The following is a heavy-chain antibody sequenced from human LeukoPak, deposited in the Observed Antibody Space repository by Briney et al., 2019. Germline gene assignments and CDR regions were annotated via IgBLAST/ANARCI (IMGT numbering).Heavy chain of an antibody. CDR3: ARQKDGY. V-gene: IGHV3-48*01. CDR1: GFTLSNYN. J-gene: IGHJ4*02. Sequence: QPGGSLRLSCAASGFTLSNYNMNWVRQAPGKGLEWVSHISSSSRSIYYADSVKGRFTISRDNAKNSLYLQMNSLRGEDTAVYYCARQKDGYWGQGTLVTVSS. CDR2: ISSSSRSI.